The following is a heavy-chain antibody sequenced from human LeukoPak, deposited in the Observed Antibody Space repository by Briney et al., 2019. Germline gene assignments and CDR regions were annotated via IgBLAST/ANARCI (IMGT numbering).Heavy chain of an antibody. CDR1: GYSFTTYW. Sequence: GESLKISCKGSGYSFTTYWIGWARQMPGKGLEWMGIIYPDDSDARYSPSFQGQVTISVDKSISTAYLQWSSLKASDAAIYYCARRGSSSSDYYYGMDVWGQGTTVTVSS. D-gene: IGHD6-6*01. CDR3: ARRGSSSSDYYYGMDV. CDR2: IYPDDSDA. V-gene: IGHV5-51*01. J-gene: IGHJ6*02.